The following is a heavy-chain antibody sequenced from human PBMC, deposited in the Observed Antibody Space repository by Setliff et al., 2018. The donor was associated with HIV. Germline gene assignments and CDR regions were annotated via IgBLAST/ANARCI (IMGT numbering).Heavy chain of an antibody. CDR3: ARNTDVDSVYRPFHI. J-gene: IGHJ3*02. Sequence: GGSLRLSCAASAFTFSDYYMSWIRQAPGKGLEWISYISSRGSTIYYADSVKGRFTISRDNAKNSLYLQMNSLRAEDTAVYYCARNTDVDSVYRPFHIWGQGTMVTVSS. D-gene: IGHD1-26*01. CDR1: AFTFSDYY. CDR2: ISSRGSTI. V-gene: IGHV3-11*01.